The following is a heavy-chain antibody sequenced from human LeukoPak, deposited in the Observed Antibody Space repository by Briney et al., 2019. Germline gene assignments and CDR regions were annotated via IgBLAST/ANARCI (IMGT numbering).Heavy chain of an antibody. CDR1: GFTFSKSA. J-gene: IGHJ4*02. Sequence: GGSLRLSCVASGFTFSKSAMSWVRQPPGKGLEWVSAISGSGGDTYYADSVKGRFTISRDNSKNTLYPQMNSLRAEDTAVYYCAKDPKGSTVTTYWFDYWGQGTLVTVSS. CDR2: ISGSGGDT. D-gene: IGHD4-17*01. V-gene: IGHV3-23*01. CDR3: AKDPKGSTVTTYWFDY.